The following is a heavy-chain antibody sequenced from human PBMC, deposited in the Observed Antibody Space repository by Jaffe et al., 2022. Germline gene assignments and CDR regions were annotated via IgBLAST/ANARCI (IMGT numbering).Heavy chain of an antibody. V-gene: IGHV3-23*01. CDR3: AKDALSTPGYCSGGSCYRDAFDI. D-gene: IGHD2-15*01. CDR1: GFTFSSYA. Sequence: EVQLLESGGGLVQPGGSLRLSCAASGFTFSSYAMSWVRQAPGKGLEWVSAISGSGGSTYYADSVKGRFTISRDNSKNTLYLQMNSLRAEDTAVYYCAKDALSTPGYCSGGSCYRDAFDIWGQGTMVTVSS. J-gene: IGHJ3*02. CDR2: ISGSGGST.